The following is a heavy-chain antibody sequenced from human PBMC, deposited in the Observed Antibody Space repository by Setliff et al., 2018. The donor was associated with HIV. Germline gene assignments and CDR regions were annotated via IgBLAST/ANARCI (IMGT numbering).Heavy chain of an antibody. D-gene: IGHD5-12*01. J-gene: IGHJ4*02. CDR1: SGSISSTNYF. V-gene: IGHV4-39*01. CDR2: IYYHGST. CDR3: ARLGDSGYDFRGYFDY. Sequence: SETLSLTCTVSSGSISSTNYFWGWIRQPPGKGLEWIGTIYYHGSTYYNPSLKSRVTISIDTSKNQFSLQLTSVTAADTALYFCARLGDSGYDFRGYFDYWGQGKLVTVSS.